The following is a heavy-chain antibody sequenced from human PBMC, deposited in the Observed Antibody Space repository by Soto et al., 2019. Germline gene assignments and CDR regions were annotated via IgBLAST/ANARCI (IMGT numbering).Heavy chain of an antibody. Sequence: QLQESGPGLVKPSQTLSLTCTVSDGSVNSGGYYWSWVRQRPGKGLEWIGYINFRGSTNYNPSLKSRTTISRDTYKNQFFLRLSSVTAADTAVYYCATHDIYDSDGYYNYWGQGNLVTVSS. CDR1: DGSVNSGGYY. D-gene: IGHD3-22*01. J-gene: IGHJ4*02. CDR2: INFRGST. CDR3: ATHDIYDSDGYYNY. V-gene: IGHV4-31*03.